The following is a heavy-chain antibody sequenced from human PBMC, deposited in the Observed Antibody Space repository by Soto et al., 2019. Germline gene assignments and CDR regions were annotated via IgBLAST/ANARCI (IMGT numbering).Heavy chain of an antibody. CDR3: ASSSGTTSPSADY. D-gene: IGHD1-1*01. CDR1: GGTFSSYA. CDR2: IIPIFGTA. V-gene: IGHV1-69*13. Sequence: ASVKVSCTASGGTFSSYAISWVRQAPGQGLEWMGGIIPIFGTANYAQKFQGRVTITADESTSTAYMELSSLRSEDTAVYYCASSSGTTSPSADYWGQGTLVTVSS. J-gene: IGHJ4*02.